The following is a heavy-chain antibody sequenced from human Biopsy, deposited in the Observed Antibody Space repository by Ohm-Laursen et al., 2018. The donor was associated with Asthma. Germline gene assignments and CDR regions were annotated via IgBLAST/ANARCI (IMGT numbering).Heavy chain of an antibody. Sequence: SLRLSCAAAGFTFSNYGMHWVRQAPGKGLEWVAVISFDGSNKNYTDSVKGRFTISRDNSRNTLHLQMNSLRAEDTAVYYCAKDVFPGWELRRGPDYWGQGTLVTVSS. J-gene: IGHJ4*02. CDR2: ISFDGSNK. D-gene: IGHD1-26*01. V-gene: IGHV3-30*18. CDR3: AKDVFPGWELRRGPDY. CDR1: GFTFSNYG.